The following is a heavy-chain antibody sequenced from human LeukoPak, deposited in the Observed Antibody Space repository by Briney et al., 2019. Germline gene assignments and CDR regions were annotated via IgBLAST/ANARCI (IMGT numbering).Heavy chain of an antibody. CDR1: GFTVSSNY. Sequence: GGSLRLSCAASGFTVSSNYMSWVCQAPGKGLEWVSVIYSGGSTYYADSVKGRFTISRHNSKNTLYLQMNSLRAEDTAVYYCARVGDSSGWLYNWFDPWGQGTLVTVSS. V-gene: IGHV3-53*04. J-gene: IGHJ5*02. CDR2: IYSGGST. D-gene: IGHD6-19*01. CDR3: ARVGDSSGWLYNWFDP.